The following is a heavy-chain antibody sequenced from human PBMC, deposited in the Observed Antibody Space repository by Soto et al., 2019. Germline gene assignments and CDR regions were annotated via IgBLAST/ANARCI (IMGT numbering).Heavy chain of an antibody. D-gene: IGHD3-10*01. Sequence: GGSLRLSCSASGFTFSGYWMTWVRQAPGKGLEWVANIKEDGSEKYYVDSVKGRFTISRDNPKNSLYLQMNSLRADDTAVYYCARPLYGSGSVWFDPWGQGALVTVSS. CDR2: IKEDGSEK. CDR3: ARPLYGSGSVWFDP. CDR1: GFTFSGYW. V-gene: IGHV3-7*03. J-gene: IGHJ5*02.